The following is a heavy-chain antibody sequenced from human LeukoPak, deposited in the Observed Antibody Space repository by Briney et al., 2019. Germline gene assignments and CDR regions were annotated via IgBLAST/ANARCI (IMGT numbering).Heavy chain of an antibody. J-gene: IGHJ6*02. V-gene: IGHV3-7*03. D-gene: IGHD3-16*01. CDR1: GFTLTNHG. CDR3: ARGGGLDV. Sequence: PGGSLRLSCAVSGFTLTNHGVSWARQAPGKGLEWVASINHNGNVNYYVDSVKGRFTISRDNAKNSLYLQMSNLRAEDTAVYFCARGGGLDVWGQGATVTVSS. CDR2: INHNGNVN.